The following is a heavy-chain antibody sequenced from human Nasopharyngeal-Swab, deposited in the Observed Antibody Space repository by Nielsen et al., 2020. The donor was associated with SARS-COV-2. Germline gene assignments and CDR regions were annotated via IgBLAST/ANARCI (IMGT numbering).Heavy chain of an antibody. J-gene: IGHJ4*02. Sequence: WISQRPGKGLEWMGFIHQSGSTTYSPSLKSRLTMSVDTSKNQFSLKLTSVTAADTALYYCARERTAPGTLYYFDYWGQGTPVTVSS. D-gene: IGHD1/OR15-1a*01. CDR3: ARERTAPGTLYYFDY. CDR2: IHQSGST. V-gene: IGHV4-30-2*05.